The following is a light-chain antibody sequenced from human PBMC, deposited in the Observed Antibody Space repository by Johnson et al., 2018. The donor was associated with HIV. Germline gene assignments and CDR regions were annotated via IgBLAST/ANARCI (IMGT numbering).Light chain of an antibody. CDR2: ENN. J-gene: IGLJ1*01. Sequence: QSVLTQSPSVSAAPGQKVTISCSGSSSNIGNNYVSWYQQLPGTAPKLLIYENNKRPSGIPDRFSGSKSGTSATMGITVLQTGDEADYYCGTWDSSLSAYVFGTGTKVTVL. CDR1: SSNIGNNY. V-gene: IGLV1-51*02. CDR3: GTWDSSLSAYV.